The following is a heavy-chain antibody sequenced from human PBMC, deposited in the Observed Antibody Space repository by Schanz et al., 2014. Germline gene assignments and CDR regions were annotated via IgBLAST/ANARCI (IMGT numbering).Heavy chain of an antibody. CDR3: ARVPYGSGSYWDY. V-gene: IGHV3-48*03. Sequence: EVQLVESGGGLVQPGGSLRLSCSASGFTFSSYAMHWVRQAPGKGLEWVSSISHSGGSKYYADSVKGRFTISRENAKNSLYLQMNSLRAGDTAVYYCARVPYGSGSYWDYWGQGTLVTVSS. CDR1: GFTFSSYA. D-gene: IGHD3-10*01. J-gene: IGHJ4*02. CDR2: ISHSGGSK.